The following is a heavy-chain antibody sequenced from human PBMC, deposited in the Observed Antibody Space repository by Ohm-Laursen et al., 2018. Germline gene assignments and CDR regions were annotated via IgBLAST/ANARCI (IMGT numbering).Heavy chain of an antibody. CDR2: INPNSGGT. V-gene: IGHV1-2*02. Sequence: SVKVSCKASGYTFSGHYMHWLRQAPGQGLEWMGWINPNSGGTNYAQKFQGRVTMTRDTSISTAYMELSRLRSDDTAVYYCARDRYSGYDKSFDFDNWGQGTQVTVSS. CDR3: ARDRYSGYDKSFDFDN. J-gene: IGHJ4*02. CDR1: GYTFSGHY. D-gene: IGHD5-12*01.